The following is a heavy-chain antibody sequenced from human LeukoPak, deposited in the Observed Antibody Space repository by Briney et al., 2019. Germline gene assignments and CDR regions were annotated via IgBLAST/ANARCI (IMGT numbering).Heavy chain of an antibody. CDR3: AKDLIVMVRGLYDY. J-gene: IGHJ4*02. Sequence: GGSLRLSCAASGFTFSSYAMSWVRQAPGKGLEWVSAISGSGGSTYYADSVKGRFTISRDNSKNTLYLQMNSLRAEDTAVYYCAKDLIVMVRGLYDYWGRGTLVTVSS. CDR2: ISGSGGST. D-gene: IGHD3-10*01. V-gene: IGHV3-23*01. CDR1: GFTFSSYA.